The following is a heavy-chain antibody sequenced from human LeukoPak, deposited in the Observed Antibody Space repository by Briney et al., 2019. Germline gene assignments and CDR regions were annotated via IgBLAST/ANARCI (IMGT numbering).Heavy chain of an antibody. V-gene: IGHV3-72*01. CDR1: GFSLSIHY. Sequence: GGSLRLSCAASGFSLSIHYINWVAPTPGRGLEWVGRPRNRAGSYKTECAASVKGRFNISRDDSKESLFLHMNSLQTEDTAVYYCAKESSIFQVVARSYMDVWGKGTTVTVSS. J-gene: IGHJ6*03. CDR2: PRNRAGSYKT. CDR3: AKESSIFQVVARSYMDV. D-gene: IGHD3-3*01.